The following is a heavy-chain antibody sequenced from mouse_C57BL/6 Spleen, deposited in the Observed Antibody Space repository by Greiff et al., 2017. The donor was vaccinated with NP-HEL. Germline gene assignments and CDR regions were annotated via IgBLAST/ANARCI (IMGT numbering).Heavy chain of an antibody. Sequence: DVKLQESGPGLVKPSQSLSLTCSVTGYSITSGYYWNWIRQFPGNKLEWMGYISYDGSNNYNPSLKNRISITRDTSKNQFFLKLNSVTTEDTATYYCARRGSYVYFDVWGTGTTVTVSS. J-gene: IGHJ1*03. CDR1: GYSITSGYY. CDR2: ISYDGSN. D-gene: IGHD1-1*02. CDR3: ARRGSYVYFDV. V-gene: IGHV3-6*01.